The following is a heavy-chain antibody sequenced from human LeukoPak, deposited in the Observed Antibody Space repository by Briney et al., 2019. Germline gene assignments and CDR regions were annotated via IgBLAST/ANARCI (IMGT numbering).Heavy chain of an antibody. V-gene: IGHV1-8*01. CDR3: VRVPPGATIYAY. D-gene: IGHD5/OR15-5a*01. CDR1: GYTFTSYH. Sequence: WASVKVSCKASGYTFTSYHINWVRQATGQGLERVGWMNPNNSDIGYAQKFQGRVTMTRNTSIGTAYMELSSLRSEDTAIYYCVRVPPGATIYAYWGQGTLVTVSS. J-gene: IGHJ4*02. CDR2: MNPNNSDI.